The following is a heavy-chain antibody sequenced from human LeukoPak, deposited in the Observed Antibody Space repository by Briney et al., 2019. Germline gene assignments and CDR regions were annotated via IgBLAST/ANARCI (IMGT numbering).Heavy chain of an antibody. CDR2: INQDGSEK. Sequence: GASLRLSCAASGFTFSSHWMSWVRQPPGKGLEWVANINQDGSEKYYVDSVKGRFIISRDNAKNSLHLQMNSLRAEDTAVYYCARDHTAAGIIFDYWGQGALVTVSS. CDR1: GFTFSSHW. CDR3: ARDHTAAGIIFDY. V-gene: IGHV3-7*01. J-gene: IGHJ4*02. D-gene: IGHD5-18*01.